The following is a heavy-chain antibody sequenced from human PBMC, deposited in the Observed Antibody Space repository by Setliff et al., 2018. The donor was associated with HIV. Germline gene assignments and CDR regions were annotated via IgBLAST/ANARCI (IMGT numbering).Heavy chain of an antibody. Sequence: SETLSLTCTVSGGSISSSSYYWGWVRQPPGKGLEWIGSMYYSGSTYYTPSLKSRITISLDTSKNQFSLRMRSVTAADTAVYYCAKDIPGPAINSGRIKNWFDPWGEGTLVTVSS. V-gene: IGHV4-39*07. CDR1: GGSISSSSYY. CDR2: MYYSGST. J-gene: IGHJ5*02. CDR3: AKDIPGPAINSGRIKNWFDP. D-gene: IGHD6-19*01.